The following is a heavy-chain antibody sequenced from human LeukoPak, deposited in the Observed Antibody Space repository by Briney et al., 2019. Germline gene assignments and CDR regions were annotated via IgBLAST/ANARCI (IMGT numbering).Heavy chain of an antibody. CDR2: IYYTGSN. D-gene: IGHD3-10*02. Sequence: SETLSLTCTVSGGSMFSYYWMWVRQSPGKGLEWIGYIYYTGSNNYNPSLKSRVTISIDMSRTQFSLKLRSVTAADTAAYYCGSTYICSGSFPLAYWGQGTLVTVSS. CDR1: GGSMFSYY. J-gene: IGHJ4*02. V-gene: IGHV4-59*01. CDR3: GSTYICSGSFPLAY.